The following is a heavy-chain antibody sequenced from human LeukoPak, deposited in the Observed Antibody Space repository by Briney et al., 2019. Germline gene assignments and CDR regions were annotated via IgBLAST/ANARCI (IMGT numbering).Heavy chain of an antibody. J-gene: IGHJ6*03. CDR1: GGTFSSYA. CDR3: ARVFLEWLLYGPHYYYYYYMDV. CDR2: IIPIFGTG. Sequence: ASVKVSCKASGGTFSSYAISWVRQAPGQGIEWMGGIIPIFGTGNYAQKFQGRVTITADESMSTAYMELSSLRSEDTAVYYCARVFLEWLLYGPHYYYYYYMDVWGKGTTVTVSS. D-gene: IGHD3-3*01. V-gene: IGHV1-69*13.